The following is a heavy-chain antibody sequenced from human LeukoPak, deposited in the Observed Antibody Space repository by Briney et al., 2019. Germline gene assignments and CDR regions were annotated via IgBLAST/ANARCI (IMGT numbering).Heavy chain of an antibody. V-gene: IGHV3-23*01. D-gene: IGHD3-10*01. CDR3: AKDRVYASGSRDAFDI. J-gene: IGHJ3*02. Sequence: PGGSLRLSCAASGFXFSSYAISWVRQAPGKGLEWVSGLSGSGTSTYYADSVKGRFTISRDNSKNTLYLQMNSLRAEDTAVYYCAKDRVYASGSRDAFDIWGQRTMVTVSS. CDR2: LSGSGTST. CDR1: GFXFSSYA.